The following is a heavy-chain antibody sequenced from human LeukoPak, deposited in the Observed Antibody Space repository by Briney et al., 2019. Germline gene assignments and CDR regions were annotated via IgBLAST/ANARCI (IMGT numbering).Heavy chain of an antibody. CDR2: IYYSGST. CDR3: ARGREYYYDSSGSFDY. D-gene: IGHD3-22*01. Sequence: PSGTLSLTCTVSGGSISSYYWSWIRQPPGKGLEWIGYIYYSGSTNYNPSLKSRVTISVDTSKNQFSLKLSSVTAADTAVYYCARGREYYYDSSGSFDYWGQGTLVTVSS. CDR1: GGSISSYY. V-gene: IGHV4-59*01. J-gene: IGHJ4*02.